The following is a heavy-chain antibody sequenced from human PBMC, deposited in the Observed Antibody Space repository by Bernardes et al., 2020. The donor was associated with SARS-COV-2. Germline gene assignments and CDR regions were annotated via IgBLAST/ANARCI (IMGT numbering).Heavy chain of an antibody. CDR2: ISPYSGNP. Sequence: ASVKVSCKASGYTFTNHGINWVRQAPGQGLEWMGWISPYSGNPTYAQKFQGRVTMTTDTSTSTAYLELRSLRSDDTAVYYCARVARSLYYYDTAGFNWFDPWGQGTLVTVSS. D-gene: IGHD3-22*01. J-gene: IGHJ5*02. V-gene: IGHV1-18*01. CDR1: GYTFTNHG. CDR3: ARVARSLYYYDTAGFNWFDP.